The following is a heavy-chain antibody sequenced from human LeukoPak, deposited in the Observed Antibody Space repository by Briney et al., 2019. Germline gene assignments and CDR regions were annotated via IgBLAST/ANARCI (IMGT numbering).Heavy chain of an antibody. D-gene: IGHD1-1*01. J-gene: IGHJ4*02. V-gene: IGHV4-39*01. CDR1: GGSISSSSYY. CDR2: IYYSGST. CDR3: ARRGTGPFDY. Sequence: SETLSLTCTVSGGSISSSSYYWGWIRQPPGKGLEWIGSIYYSGSTYYNPSLKSRVTISVDTSKNQFSLKLSSVTAADTAVYYCARRGTGPFDYWGQGTLVTVSS.